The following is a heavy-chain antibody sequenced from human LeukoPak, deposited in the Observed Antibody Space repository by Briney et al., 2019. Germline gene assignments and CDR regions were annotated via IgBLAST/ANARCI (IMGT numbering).Heavy chain of an antibody. V-gene: IGHV4-34*01. CDR1: GGSFSGYY. Sequence: SSETLSLTCAVYGGSFSGYYWSWIRQPPGKGLEWIGEINHSGSTNYNPSLKSRVSISVDTSKNQFSLKLSPVTAADTAVYYCARTGSTVTMLYPFDHWGQGTLVTVSS. D-gene: IGHD4-17*01. CDR2: INHSGST. CDR3: ARTGSTVTMLYPFDH. J-gene: IGHJ4*02.